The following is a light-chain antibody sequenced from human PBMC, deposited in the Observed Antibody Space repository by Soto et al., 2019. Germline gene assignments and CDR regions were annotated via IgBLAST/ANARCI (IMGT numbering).Light chain of an antibody. CDR3: CSYAGSSNFYE. Sequence: QSALTQPASVSGSPGQSITISCTGTSSDVGSYNLVSWYQQHPGKAPKLMIYEGSRRPSGISSRFSGYKSGNTASLTISGLQAEDEADYYCCSYAGSSNFYEFGTGTKLTVL. V-gene: IGLV2-23*01. CDR1: SSDVGSYNL. CDR2: EGS. J-gene: IGLJ1*01.